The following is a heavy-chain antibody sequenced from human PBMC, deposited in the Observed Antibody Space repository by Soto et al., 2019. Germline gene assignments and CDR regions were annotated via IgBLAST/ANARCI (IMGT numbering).Heavy chain of an antibody. Sequence: QVQLEQSGAEVKKPGDSMKVSCKAYGYTFTSYGISWVRQAPGQGLEWMGWINGYNGNTDYPQKVQGRVTMTTDTSTSTAYMEVRSLRSDDTAVYYCAREGSAPYYYYGMDVWGQGTTVTVSS. CDR1: GYTFTSYG. V-gene: IGHV1-18*01. CDR2: INGYNGNT. CDR3: AREGSAPYYYYGMDV. J-gene: IGHJ6*02. D-gene: IGHD6-19*01.